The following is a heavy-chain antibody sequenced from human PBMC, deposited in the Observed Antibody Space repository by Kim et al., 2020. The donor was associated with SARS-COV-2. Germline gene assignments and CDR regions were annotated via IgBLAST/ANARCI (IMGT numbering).Heavy chain of an antibody. Sequence: GGSLRLSCAASGFTFSGSAMHWVRQASGKGLEWVGRIRSKANSYATTYAASVKGRFTISRADSHTTAYLPMNSLKTEATAVYYCTRFPGTTLAFWDTFD. V-gene: IGHV3-73*01. CDR2: IRSKANSYAT. J-gene: IGHJ3*02. CDR3: TRFPGTTLAFWDTFD. D-gene: IGHD1-1*01. CDR1: GFTFSGSA.